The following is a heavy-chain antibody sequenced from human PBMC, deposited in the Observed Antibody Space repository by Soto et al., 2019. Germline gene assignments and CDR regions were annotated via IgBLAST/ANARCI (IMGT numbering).Heavy chain of an antibody. Sequence: QGQLQESGPGLVKPSQTLSLTCTVSTASISSSDYYWSGIRQSPGKGLEWIGYIYNSGSTSCTPSLTSRVTISVDTSKNQFSLKLTSVTAADTAVYYCASAPIWYSDGMNVWGQGTTVTVSS. CDR2: IYNSGST. CDR1: TASISSSDYY. V-gene: IGHV4-30-4*01. CDR3: ASAPIWYSDGMNV. J-gene: IGHJ6*02.